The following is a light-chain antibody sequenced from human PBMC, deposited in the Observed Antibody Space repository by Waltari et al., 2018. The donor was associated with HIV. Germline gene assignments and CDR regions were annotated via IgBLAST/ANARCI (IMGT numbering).Light chain of an antibody. CDR1: SSHIGSNT. CDR2: SYG. V-gene: IGLV1-44*01. J-gene: IGLJ3*02. Sequence: QSVLNQPPSASVTPGQRVIIHCSGSSSHIGSNTVTWYQQFPGTAPKLLIYSYGQRPSGVPERFSGSKSATSASLAISGLRSEDEADYYCATWDDSLNAWVFGGGTKLTVL. CDR3: ATWDDSLNAWV.